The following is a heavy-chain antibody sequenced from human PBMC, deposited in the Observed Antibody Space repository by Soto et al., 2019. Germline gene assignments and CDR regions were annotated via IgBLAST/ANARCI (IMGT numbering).Heavy chain of an antibody. CDR1: GLTFSSCG. J-gene: IGHJ6*02. D-gene: IGHD3-16*01. CDR2: ISSSSSYI. V-gene: IGHV3-21*01. CDR3: ARDWGYYYYYGMDV. Sequence: GGDLRLSCAASGLTFSSCGMHWVRQAPGKGLEWVSSISSSSSYIYYADSVKGRFTISRDNAKNSLYLQMNSLRAEDTAVYYCARDWGYYYYYGMDVWGQGTTVTVSS.